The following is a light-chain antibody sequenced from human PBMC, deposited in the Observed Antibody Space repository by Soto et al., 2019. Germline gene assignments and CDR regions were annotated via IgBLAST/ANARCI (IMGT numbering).Light chain of an antibody. Sequence: DIQMTQSPTSLSASVGDRVTITCRASQGIRNYVAWYQQIPGKAPKLLIYGASTLQSGVPSRFSGSGSRTDFTRSISGLQPEDVATYSCQKYSSVPVFGPGTKVEIK. J-gene: IGKJ3*01. V-gene: IGKV1-27*01. CDR3: QKYSSVPV. CDR2: GAS. CDR1: QGIRNY.